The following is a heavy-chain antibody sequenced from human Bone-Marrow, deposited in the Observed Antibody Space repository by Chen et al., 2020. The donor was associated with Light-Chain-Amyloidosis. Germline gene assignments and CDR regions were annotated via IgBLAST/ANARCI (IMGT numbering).Heavy chain of an antibody. J-gene: IGHJ4*02. V-gene: IGHV4-34*01. CDR1: GGSFSGYY. Sequence: QVQLQQWGAGLLKPSETLSLTCAVYGGSFSGYYWSWIRQPPGKGLGWIGEINHSGRTNYNPSLKSRVTISVDTSKNQFSLKLSSVTAADTAVYYCASTYGYVWGSYRPSPYFDYWGQGTLVTVSS. CDR2: INHSGRT. D-gene: IGHD3-16*02. CDR3: ASTYGYVWGSYRPSPYFDY.